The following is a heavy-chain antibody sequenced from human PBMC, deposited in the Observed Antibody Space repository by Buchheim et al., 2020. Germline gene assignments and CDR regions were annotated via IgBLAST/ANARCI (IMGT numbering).Heavy chain of an antibody. D-gene: IGHD2-2*01. CDR3: ARDRSSLIDY. CDR2: INSVSSTM. CDR1: GFTFSSYS. Sequence: EVQLVESGGGFVQPGGSLRLSCAASGFTFSSYSMNWVRQAPGKGLEWISYINSVSSTMHYADSVKGRFTVSRDNVQKSLYLQMNSLRDEDTAVYHCARDRSSLIDYWGQGTL. J-gene: IGHJ4*02. V-gene: IGHV3-48*02.